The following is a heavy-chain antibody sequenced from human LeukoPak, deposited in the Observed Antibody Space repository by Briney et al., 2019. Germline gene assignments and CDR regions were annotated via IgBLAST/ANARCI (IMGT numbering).Heavy chain of an antibody. J-gene: IGHJ4*02. CDR2: IKSKAHSYAT. V-gene: IGHV3-73*01. D-gene: IGHD3-22*01. CDR3: TRLSYYYDSNGYYYVLDY. Sequence: PGGSLRLSCAASGFTFSASSMHWVRQAPGKGLEWVGRIKSKAHSYATTYGASVKGRFTISRDDSKNTAYLQMNSLKTDDTAVYYCTRLSYYYDSNGYYYVLDYWGQGTLVTVSS. CDR1: GFTFSASS.